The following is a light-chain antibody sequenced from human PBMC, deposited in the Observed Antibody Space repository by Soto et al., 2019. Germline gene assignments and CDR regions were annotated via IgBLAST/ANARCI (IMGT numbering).Light chain of an antibody. CDR2: EVS. V-gene: IGLV2-8*01. CDR1: SSDVGGYNY. Sequence: QSALTQPPSASGSPGRSVTISCTGTSSDVGGYNYVSWYQQYPDKAPKLMIYEVSKRPSGVPDRFSGSKSGNTASLTVSGLQAEDEADYYCSSYAGSNNYVFGTGTKLTVL. CDR3: SSYAGSNNYV. J-gene: IGLJ1*01.